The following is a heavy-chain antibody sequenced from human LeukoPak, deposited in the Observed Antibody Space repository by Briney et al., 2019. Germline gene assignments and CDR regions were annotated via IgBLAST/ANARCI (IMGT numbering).Heavy chain of an antibody. J-gene: IGHJ4*02. D-gene: IGHD1-26*01. CDR3: AREVGAGGSY. V-gene: IGHV1-2*02. Sequence: VASVKVSCKASGYTFTGYYMHWVRQAPGQGLEWMGWINPNSGGTNYAQKFQGRVTMTRDTSISTAYMELSRLRSDDTAVYYCAREVGAGGSYWGQGTLVTVSS. CDR1: GYTFTGYY. CDR2: INPNSGGT.